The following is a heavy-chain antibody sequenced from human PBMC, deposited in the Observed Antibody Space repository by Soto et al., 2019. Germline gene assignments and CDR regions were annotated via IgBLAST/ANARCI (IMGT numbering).Heavy chain of an antibody. CDR3: ARGGIILWVGELNYYGMDV. CDR1: GYSFTSLD. CDR2: INANNGST. D-gene: IGHD3-10*01. J-gene: IGHJ6*02. Sequence: PSVKVSCKASGYSFTSLDINWVRQTAGRGLEWMGWINANNGSTGYAQKLQGRVTMTTDTSTSPAYMELRSLRSDDTAVYYCARGGIILWVGELNYYGMDVWGQGTTVTMSS. V-gene: IGHV1-18*01.